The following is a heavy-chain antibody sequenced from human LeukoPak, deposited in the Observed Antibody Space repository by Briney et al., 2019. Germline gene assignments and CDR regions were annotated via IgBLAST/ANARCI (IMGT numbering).Heavy chain of an antibody. CDR2: IARGGST. V-gene: IGHV3-23*01. CDR3: ARRDTSGYYYFDY. J-gene: IGHJ4*02. Sequence: GGSLRLSCAASGFTFSDYALSWVRQAPGKGPEWVSAIARGGSTYYADSVKGRFTISRDNSKNTMYLQMNSLRAEDTALYYCARRDTSGYYYFDYWGQGTLVTVSS. CDR1: GFTFSDYA. D-gene: IGHD3-22*01.